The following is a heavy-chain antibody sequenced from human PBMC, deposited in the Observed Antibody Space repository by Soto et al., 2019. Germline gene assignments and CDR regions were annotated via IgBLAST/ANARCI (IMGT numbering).Heavy chain of an antibody. CDR2: ISAYNGNT. CDR1: GYTFTSYG. V-gene: IGHV1-18*04. J-gene: IGHJ6*02. D-gene: IGHD6-13*01. CDR3: ARGSSSSTPHYYYYGMDV. Sequence: ASVKVSCKASGYTFTSYGISWVRQAPGQGLEWMGWISAYNGNTNYAQKLQGRVTMTTDTSTSTAYMELRSLRSDDTAVYYCARGSSSSTPHYYYYGMDVWGQGTTVTVSS.